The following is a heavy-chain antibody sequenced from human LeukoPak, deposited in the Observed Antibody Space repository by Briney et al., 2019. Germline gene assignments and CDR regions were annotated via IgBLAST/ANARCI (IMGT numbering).Heavy chain of an antibody. CDR3: ARGDYYDSSDLDL. J-gene: IGHJ2*01. D-gene: IGHD3-22*01. V-gene: IGHV1-69*05. CDR1: GGTFSSYA. Sequence: SVKVSCKASGGTFSSYAISWVRQAPGQGLEWMGRIIPIFGTANYAQKFQGRVTITTDESTSTAYMELSSLRSEDTAVYYCARGDYYDSSDLDLWGRGTLVTVSS. CDR2: IIPIFGTA.